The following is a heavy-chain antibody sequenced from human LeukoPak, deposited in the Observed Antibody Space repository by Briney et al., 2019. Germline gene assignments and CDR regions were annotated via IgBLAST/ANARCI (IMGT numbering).Heavy chain of an antibody. CDR2: INSDGSST. D-gene: IGHD3-22*01. CDR1: GFTFSSYW. CDR3: ARVDYYDSSGYYS. V-gene: IGHV3-74*01. J-gene: IGHJ4*02. Sequence: GRSLRLSCAASGFTFSSYWMHWVRQAPGKGLVWVSRINSDGSSTSYADSVKGRFTISRDNAKNTLYLQMNSLRAEDTAVYYCARVDYYDSSGYYSWGQGTLVTVSS.